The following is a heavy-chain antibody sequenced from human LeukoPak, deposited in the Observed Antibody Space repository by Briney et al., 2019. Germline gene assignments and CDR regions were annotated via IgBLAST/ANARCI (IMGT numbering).Heavy chain of an antibody. Sequence: SETLSLTCTVSGVSITTYYWSWIRQPAGKGLEWIGRIYTSGSTNYNPSLKSRVTISVDTSKNQFSLKLSSVTAADTAVYYCARDSSSWYLTTNWFDPWGQGTLVTVSS. D-gene: IGHD6-13*01. V-gene: IGHV4-4*07. CDR3: ARDSSSWYLTTNWFDP. J-gene: IGHJ5*02. CDR1: GVSITTYY. CDR2: IYTSGST.